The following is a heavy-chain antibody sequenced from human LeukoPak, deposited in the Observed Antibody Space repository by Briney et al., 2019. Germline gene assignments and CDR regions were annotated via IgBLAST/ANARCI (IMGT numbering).Heavy chain of an antibody. J-gene: IGHJ4*02. V-gene: IGHV3-48*02. Sequence: GGSLRLSCAASGFALSIYSMTWVRQAPGKGLEWVAYISGDSSIINYADSLKGRFTVSRDNARNSLYLQMNSLRDEDTAVYYCAREGGDGRGWFGYWGQGALVTVSS. CDR2: ISGDSSII. CDR1: GFALSIYS. D-gene: IGHD6-19*01. CDR3: AREGGDGRGWFGY.